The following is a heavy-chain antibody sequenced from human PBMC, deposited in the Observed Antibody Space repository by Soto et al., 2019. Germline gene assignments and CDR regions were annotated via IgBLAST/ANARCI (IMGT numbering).Heavy chain of an antibody. CDR2: ISYDGSNR. D-gene: IGHD3-10*01. Sequence: GGSLRLSCAASGFTFSSYGIHWVRQAPGKGLEWVAVISYDGSNRYYADSVKGRFTISRDNSKNTLYLQMNSLRAEDTAVSSCAKGGDAYNSFSDYWGQGTPVTVSP. CDR1: GFTFSSYG. J-gene: IGHJ4*02. V-gene: IGHV3-30*18. CDR3: AKGGDAYNSFSDY.